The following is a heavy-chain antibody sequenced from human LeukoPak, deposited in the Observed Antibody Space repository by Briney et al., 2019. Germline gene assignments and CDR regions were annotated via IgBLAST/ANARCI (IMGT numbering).Heavy chain of an antibody. V-gene: IGHV4-59*01. CDR2: VYYSGST. D-gene: IGHD6-13*01. Sequence: SETLSLTCIVSGGSISSYYWSWIRQPPEKGLEWIGYVYYSGSTNSNPSLKSRVTISVDTSKKQFSLKVSSVTAADTAVYYCALGVASAGDWFDPWGQGTPVTVSS. CDR3: ALGVASAGDWFDP. CDR1: GGSISSYY. J-gene: IGHJ5*02.